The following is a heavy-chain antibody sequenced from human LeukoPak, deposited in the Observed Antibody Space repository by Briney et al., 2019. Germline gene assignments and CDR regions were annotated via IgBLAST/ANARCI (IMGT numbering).Heavy chain of an antibody. CDR2: ISSDGSKK. J-gene: IGHJ4*02. D-gene: IGHD3-22*01. Sequence: GGSLRLSCAASGFTFSSYAPHWVRQAPGKGLEWVAVISSDGSKKDYADSVRGRFTISRDNSKNTLNLQVDSLRVEDTAVYYCARIYGRSGYYYFDCWGQGTLVTVSS. V-gene: IGHV3-30-3*01. CDR3: ARIYGRSGYYYFDC. CDR1: GFTFSSYA.